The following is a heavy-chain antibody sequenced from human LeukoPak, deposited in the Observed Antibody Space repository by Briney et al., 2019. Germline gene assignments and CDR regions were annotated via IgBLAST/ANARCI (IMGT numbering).Heavy chain of an antibody. V-gene: IGHV4-4*09. J-gene: IGHJ5*02. D-gene: IGHD2-15*01. CDR1: GGSISSYY. CDR3: ARVVVAATSNWFDP. CDR2: IYTSGST. Sequence: WGTLSLTCTASGGSISSYYWSWIRQAPGKGLEWIGYIYTSGSTNYNPSLKSRVTISVDTSKNQFSLKLSPVTAADTAVYYCARVVVAATSNWFDPWGQGTLVTVSS.